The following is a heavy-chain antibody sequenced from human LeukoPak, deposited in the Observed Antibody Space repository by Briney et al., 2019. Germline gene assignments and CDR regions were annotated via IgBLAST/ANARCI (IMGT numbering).Heavy chain of an antibody. Sequence: GSSVKVSCKASGGTFSSYAISWVRQAPGQGLEWMGRIIPIFGTANYAQTFQGRVTITTDESTSTAYMELSSLRSEDTAVYYCAGDTTPYSSSWYYYYYYYMDVWGKGTTVTVSS. CDR3: AGDTTPYSSSWYYYYYYYMDV. CDR1: GGTFSSYA. V-gene: IGHV1-69*05. J-gene: IGHJ6*03. D-gene: IGHD6-13*01. CDR2: IIPIFGTA.